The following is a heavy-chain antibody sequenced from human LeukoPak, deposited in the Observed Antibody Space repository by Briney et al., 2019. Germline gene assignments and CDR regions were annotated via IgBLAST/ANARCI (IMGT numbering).Heavy chain of an antibody. D-gene: IGHD1-26*01. J-gene: IGHJ4*02. V-gene: IGHV4-39*01. CDR1: GGSFSGYY. CDR3: ASQGGPVRYFDY. Sequence: SETLSLTCAVYGGSFSGYYWGWIRQPPGKGLEWIGSIYYSGSSYYNPSLKSRVTISVDTSKNQFSLKLSSVTAADTAVYYCASQGGPVRYFDYWGQGTLVTVSS. CDR2: IYYSGSS.